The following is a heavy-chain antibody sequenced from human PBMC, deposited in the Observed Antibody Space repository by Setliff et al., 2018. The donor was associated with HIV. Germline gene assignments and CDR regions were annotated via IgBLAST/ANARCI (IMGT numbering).Heavy chain of an antibody. Sequence: ASVKVSCKASGYTFTSYYMHWVRQAPGQGLEWMGVINPGGGSTTYAQKFQGRFTMTRDTSTSTGYMELSSLRSQDTAMYYCARGWGGQDSYYYGMDVWGQGTTVTAP. J-gene: IGHJ6*02. CDR2: INPGGGST. CDR3: ARGWGGQDSYYYGMDV. V-gene: IGHV1-46*01. D-gene: IGHD3-16*01. CDR1: GYTFTSYY.